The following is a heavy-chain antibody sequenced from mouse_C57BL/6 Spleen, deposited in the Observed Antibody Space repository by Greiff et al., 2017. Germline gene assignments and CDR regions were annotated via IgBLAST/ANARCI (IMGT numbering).Heavy chain of an antibody. V-gene: IGHV1-15*01. Sequence: VQLQQSGAELVRPGASVTLSCKASGYTFTDYEMHWVKQTPVHGLEWIGAIDPETGGTAYNQKFKGKAILTADKSSSTAYMELRSLTSEDSAVYYCTRSEDYYYGSSLSYWGQGTTLTVSS. J-gene: IGHJ2*01. CDR3: TRSEDYYYGSSLSY. CDR1: GYTFTDYE. D-gene: IGHD1-1*01. CDR2: IDPETGGT.